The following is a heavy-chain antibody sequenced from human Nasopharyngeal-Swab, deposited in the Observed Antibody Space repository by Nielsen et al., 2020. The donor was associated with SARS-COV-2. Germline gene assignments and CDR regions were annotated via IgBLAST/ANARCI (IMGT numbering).Heavy chain of an antibody. V-gene: IGHV1-24*01. CDR3: ARDGDVDTAMANWFDP. CDR1: GYTLTELS. Sequence: ASVKVSCKVSGYTLTELSMHWVRQAPGKGLEWMGGFDPEDGETIYAQKFQGRVTMTEDTSTDTAYMELSSLRSEDTAVYYCARDGDVDTAMANWFDPWGQGTLVTVSS. J-gene: IGHJ5*02. CDR2: FDPEDGET. D-gene: IGHD5-18*01.